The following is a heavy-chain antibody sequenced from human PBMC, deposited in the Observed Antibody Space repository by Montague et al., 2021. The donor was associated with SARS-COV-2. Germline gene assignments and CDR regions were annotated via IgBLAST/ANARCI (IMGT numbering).Heavy chain of an antibody. V-gene: IGHV3-21*01. CDR2: ISSSSSYI. CDR1: GFTFSSYE. Sequence: SLRLSCAASGFTFSSYEMNWVRQAPGKGLEWVSSISSSSSYIYYTDSVKGRFTISRDNAKNSLYLQMNSLRAEDTAVYYCARDHFPDILTGYYLYWGQGTLVTVSS. CDR3: ARDHFPDILTGYYLY. J-gene: IGHJ4*02. D-gene: IGHD3-9*01.